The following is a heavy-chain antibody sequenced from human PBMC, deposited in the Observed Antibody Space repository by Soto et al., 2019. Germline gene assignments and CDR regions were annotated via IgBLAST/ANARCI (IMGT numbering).Heavy chain of an antibody. J-gene: IGHJ3*02. Sequence: GESLRLSCAASGFTFSSYAMHWVRQAPGKGLEWVAVISYDGSNKYYADSVKGRFTISRDNSKNTLYLQMNSLRAEDTAVYYCARETYYVLRFLEWLLYNAFDIWGQGTMVTVSS. CDR1: GFTFSSYA. CDR3: ARETYYVLRFLEWLLYNAFDI. D-gene: IGHD3-3*01. V-gene: IGHV3-30-3*01. CDR2: ISYDGSNK.